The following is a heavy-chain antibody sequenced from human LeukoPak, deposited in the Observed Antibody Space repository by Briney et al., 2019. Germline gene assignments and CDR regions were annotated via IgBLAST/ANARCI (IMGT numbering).Heavy chain of an antibody. Sequence: SETLSLTCTVSGGSISSSSYYWGWIRQPPGKGLEWIGSIYYSGSTYYNPSLKSRVTISVDTSKNQFSLKLSSVTAADTAVYYYASPYDSSGYPWGQGTLVTVSS. CDR3: ASPYDSSGYP. D-gene: IGHD3-22*01. J-gene: IGHJ5*02. V-gene: IGHV4-39*01. CDR2: IYYSGST. CDR1: GGSISSSSYY.